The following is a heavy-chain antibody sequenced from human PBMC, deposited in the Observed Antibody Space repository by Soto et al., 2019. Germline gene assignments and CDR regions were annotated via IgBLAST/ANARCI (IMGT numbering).Heavy chain of an antibody. J-gene: IGHJ5*02. D-gene: IGHD6-13*01. Sequence: SETLSLTCTVSGGSISSYYWSWIRQPPGKGLEWIGYISYSGSTTYNPSLKSRLTISIDTSKNQFSLKLTSVTAADTAVYFCARRLISAGTKWFDPWGQGTLVTVSS. CDR2: ISYSGST. V-gene: IGHV4-59*08. CDR3: ARRLISAGTKWFDP. CDR1: GGSISSYY.